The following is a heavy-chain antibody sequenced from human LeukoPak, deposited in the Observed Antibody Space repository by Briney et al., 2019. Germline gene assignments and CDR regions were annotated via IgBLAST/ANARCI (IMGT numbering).Heavy chain of an antibody. CDR1: GFTFSSYG. CDR3: AREAILWFGEYVYYYYYMDV. CDR2: ISSSSSTI. V-gene: IGHV3-48*01. Sequence: GGSLRLSCAASGFTFSSYGMGWVRQAPGKGLEWVSYISSSSSTIYYADSVKGRFTISRDNAKNSLYLQMNSLRAEDTAVYYCAREAILWFGEYVYYYYYMDVWGKGTTVTVSS. J-gene: IGHJ6*03. D-gene: IGHD3-10*01.